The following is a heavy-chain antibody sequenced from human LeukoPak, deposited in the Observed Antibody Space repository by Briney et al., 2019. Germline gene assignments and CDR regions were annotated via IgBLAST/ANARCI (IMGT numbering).Heavy chain of an antibody. J-gene: IGHJ4*02. V-gene: IGHV1-18*01. Sequence: EASVRVSCKAFGYTFTSYGISWLRQAPGQRLEWMGWISAYNGKTNYVQDLQGRLTFTTDASTNTAYMELRILRSDDAAAYFCASPDPKNNGHEYWYDWGQGTLVAVSS. CDR2: ISAYNGKT. CDR3: ASPDPKNNGHEYWYD. CDR1: GYTFTSYG. D-gene: IGHD2-8*02.